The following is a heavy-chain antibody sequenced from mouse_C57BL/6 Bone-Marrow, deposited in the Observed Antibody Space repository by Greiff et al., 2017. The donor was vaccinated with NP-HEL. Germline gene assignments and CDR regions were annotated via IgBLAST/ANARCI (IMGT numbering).Heavy chain of an antibody. Sequence: QVQLQQPGAELVKPGASVKSSCKASGYTFTSYWMHWVKQRPGQGLEWIGMIHPNSGSTNYNEKFKSKATLTVDKSSSTAYMQLSSLTSEDSAVYYCARKGLRYYFDYWGQGTTLTVSS. V-gene: IGHV1-64*01. J-gene: IGHJ2*01. CDR3: ARKGLRYYFDY. CDR1: GYTFTSYW. CDR2: IHPNSGST. D-gene: IGHD1-1*01.